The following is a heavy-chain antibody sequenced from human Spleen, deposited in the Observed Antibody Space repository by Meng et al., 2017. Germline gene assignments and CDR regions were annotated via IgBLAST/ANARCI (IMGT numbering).Heavy chain of an antibody. V-gene: IGHV4-4*03. CDR1: GGSILNIHR. CDR2: IFYTGTT. D-gene: IGHD5-18*01. Sequence: LREPAPGLVQPPGTPSLPCPVSGGSILNIHRWGWVRQFPGKGLEWIGDIFYTGTTNYNPSLKRRVTISVDKSKHQFSLILTSVTAADTATYYCAGVDVDTGMPSWGQGTLVTVSS. CDR3: AGVDVDTGMPS. J-gene: IGHJ5*02.